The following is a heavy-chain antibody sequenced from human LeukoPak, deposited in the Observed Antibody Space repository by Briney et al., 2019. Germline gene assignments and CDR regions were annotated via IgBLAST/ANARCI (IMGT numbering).Heavy chain of an antibody. V-gene: IGHV1-69*05. D-gene: IGHD6-6*01. CDR3: ASSASVIAARSMYY. Sequence: SVKVSCKASGGTFSSYAISWVRQAPGQGLEWMGRIIPIFGTANYAQKFQGRVTVTTDESTSTAYMELSSLRSEDTAVYYCASSASVIAARSMYYWGQGTVVTVSS. CDR2: IIPIFGTA. J-gene: IGHJ4*02. CDR1: GGTFSSYA.